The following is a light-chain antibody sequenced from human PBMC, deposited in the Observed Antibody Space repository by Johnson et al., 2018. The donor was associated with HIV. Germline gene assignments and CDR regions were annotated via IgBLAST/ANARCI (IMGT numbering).Light chain of an antibody. CDR3: ETWDNSLGVLSV. Sequence: QSVLTQPPSVSAAPGQKVTISCSGSYSNIGNNYASWYQQLPGTAPKILIYKNDKRPSGIPDRFSGSKSRTSATLGITGLQIGCEAVYSCETWDNSLGVLSVFGPGTKVPVL. CDR1: YSNIGNNY. CDR2: KND. J-gene: IGLJ1*01. V-gene: IGLV1-51*02.